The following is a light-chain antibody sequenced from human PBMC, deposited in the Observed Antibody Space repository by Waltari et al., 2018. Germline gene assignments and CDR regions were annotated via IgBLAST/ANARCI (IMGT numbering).Light chain of an antibody. V-gene: IGLV2-14*01. Sequence: QSALTQPASVSGSPGQSITIPCTGTTRDIGSHDYVSWYQQHPGKAPKLLIYEGTNRPSGVSTRFSGTKSGSTASLTISGLQADDEAHYYCSSYTGGSTLLVFGGGTDLTVL. CDR3: SSYTGGSTLLV. CDR2: EGT. J-gene: IGLJ2*01. CDR1: TRDIGSHDY.